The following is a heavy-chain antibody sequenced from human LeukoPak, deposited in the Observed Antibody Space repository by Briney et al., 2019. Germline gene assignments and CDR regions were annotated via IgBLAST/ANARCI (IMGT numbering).Heavy chain of an antibody. CDR1: GGTFSSYA. D-gene: IGHD6-13*01. V-gene: IGHV1-69*04. J-gene: IGHJ4*02. Sequence: SVKVSCKASGGTFSSYAIIWVRQAPGQGLEWMGRIIPILGIANYAQKFQGRVTITADKSTSTAYMELSSLRSEDTAVYYCARGTSGYSSSYFDYWSQRTLVTVSS. CDR3: ARGTSGYSSSYFDY. CDR2: IIPILGIA.